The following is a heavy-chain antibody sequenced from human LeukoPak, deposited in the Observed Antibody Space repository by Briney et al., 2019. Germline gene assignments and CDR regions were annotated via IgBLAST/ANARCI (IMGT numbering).Heavy chain of an antibody. J-gene: IGHJ4*02. D-gene: IGHD3-22*01. CDR2: IYTSGST. CDR3: ARAPIYYFDNSGYYN. Sequence: SETLSLTCTVSAGSISNYYWSWIRQPAGKGLEWIGLIYTSGSTNYNPSLKSRVTMSVDTSKNQFSLKLSSVTAADTAVYYCARAPIYYFDNSGYYNWGQGTLVTVSA. CDR1: AGSISNYY. V-gene: IGHV4-4*07.